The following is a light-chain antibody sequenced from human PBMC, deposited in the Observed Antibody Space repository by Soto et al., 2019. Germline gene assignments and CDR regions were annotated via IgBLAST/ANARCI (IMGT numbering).Light chain of an antibody. Sequence: DIQMTQSPSVVSASVGDRVTISCRTSQDITNYLVWFQQKPGKVPERLIYGATNLQSGVPSRFSGSGSGTEFTLTISSLQPEDFATYYCQQGYSFPLTFGGGTKVDIK. V-gene: IGKV1-17*03. J-gene: IGKJ4*01. CDR1: QDITNY. CDR2: GAT. CDR3: QQGYSFPLT.